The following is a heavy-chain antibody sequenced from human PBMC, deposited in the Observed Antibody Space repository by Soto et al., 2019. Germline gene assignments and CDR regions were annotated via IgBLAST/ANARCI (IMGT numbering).Heavy chain of an antibody. CDR1: GFTFDDYA. J-gene: IGHJ4*02. Sequence: DVQLVESGGGLVQPGRSLRLSCAASGFTFDDYAMHWVRQAPGKGLEWVSGISWNSGSIGYADSVKGRFTISRDNAKNSLYLQMNSLRAEDTALYYCAKGGYYWGQGTLVTVSS. V-gene: IGHV3-9*01. D-gene: IGHD3-16*01. CDR3: AKGGYY. CDR2: ISWNSGSI.